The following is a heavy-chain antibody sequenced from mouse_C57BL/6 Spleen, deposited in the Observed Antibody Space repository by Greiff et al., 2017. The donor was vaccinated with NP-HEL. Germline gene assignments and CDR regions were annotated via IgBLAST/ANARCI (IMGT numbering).Heavy chain of an antibody. V-gene: IGHV3-6*01. Sequence: EVKLQESGPGLVKPSQSLSLTCSVTGYSITSGYYWNWIRQFPGNKLEWMGYISYDGSNNYNPSLKNRISITRDTSKNQFFLKLNSVTTEDTATYYCAREGNYYGSRRDWYFDVWGTGTTVTVSS. CDR1: GYSITSGYY. J-gene: IGHJ1*03. CDR3: AREGNYYGSRRDWYFDV. CDR2: ISYDGSN. D-gene: IGHD1-1*01.